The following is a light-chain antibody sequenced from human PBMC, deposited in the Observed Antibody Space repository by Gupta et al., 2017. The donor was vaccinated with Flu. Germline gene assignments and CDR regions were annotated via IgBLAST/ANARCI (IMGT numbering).Light chain of an antibody. V-gene: IGLV1-47*01. J-gene: IGLJ1*01. CDR3: ATCDDSLSGPYV. Sequence: QSVLTQPPSASGTPGQRVTILCSGNSPNTGSNYVYWYQHLPGTAPKLLTYRNNERPSGVPDRFSGSKSGTSASLAIRGLRSEDEADYYYATCDDSLSGPYVFGTGTKVTVL. CDR2: RNN. CDR1: SPNTGSNY.